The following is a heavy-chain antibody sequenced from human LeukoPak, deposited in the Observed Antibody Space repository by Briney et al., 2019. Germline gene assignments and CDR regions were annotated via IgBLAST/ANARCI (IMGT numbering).Heavy chain of an antibody. D-gene: IGHD3-16*01. CDR1: GYTFTSYD. V-gene: IGHV1-8*01. CDR3: ARGPSVSDFDY. J-gene: IGHJ4*02. CDR2: MNPNSGNT. Sequence: ASVKVSCTASGYTFTSYDINWVRQAPGQGLEWMGWMNPNSGNTGYAQKFQGRVTMTRNTSISTAYMELSSLRSEDTAVYYCARGPSVSDFDYWGQGTLVTVSS.